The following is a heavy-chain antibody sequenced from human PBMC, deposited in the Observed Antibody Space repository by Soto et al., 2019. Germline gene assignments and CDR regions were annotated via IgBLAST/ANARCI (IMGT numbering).Heavy chain of an antibody. CDR2: IYYSGST. D-gene: IGHD3-10*01. Sequence: SETLSLTCTVSGGSVSSGSYYWSWIRQPPGKGLEWIGYIYYSGSTNYNPSLKSRVTISVDTSKNHFSLKLSSVTAADTAVYYCARDGPSMVRGAYYYYGMDVWGQGTTVTVSS. CDR1: GGSVSSGSYY. J-gene: IGHJ6*02. CDR3: ARDGPSMVRGAYYYYGMDV. V-gene: IGHV4-61*03.